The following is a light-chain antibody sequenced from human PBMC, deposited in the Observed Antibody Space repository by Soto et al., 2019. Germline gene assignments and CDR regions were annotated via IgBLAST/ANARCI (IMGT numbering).Light chain of an antibody. CDR2: AVS. Sequence: DIQMTQSPSSLSASVGDRVTITCRASKSISTYLNWYQHKPGKAPKVLIYAVSSLQSGVPSRFSGSGSGTDFTLTITSLQPEDSATYYCQHSYGNPRTFGQGTKVEIK. V-gene: IGKV1-39*01. CDR1: KSISTY. CDR3: QHSYGNPRT. J-gene: IGKJ1*01.